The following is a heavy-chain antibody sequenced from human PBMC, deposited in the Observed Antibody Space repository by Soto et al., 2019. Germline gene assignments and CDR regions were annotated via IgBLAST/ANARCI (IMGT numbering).Heavy chain of an antibody. Sequence: AYTLSLTCSVSGYLLSHPGYLGCWLRQDPAKGLENIASVYYSGDTHYNPSLKSRVSMSVDKYKNKLSLQLTSVSAKDKAVYFCARRDWKFRGYYLDYWGQ. V-gene: IGHV4-39*01. J-gene: IGHJ4*02. D-gene: IGHD1-1*01. CDR2: VYYSGDT. CDR1: GYLLSHPGYL. CDR3: ARRDWKFRGYYLDY.